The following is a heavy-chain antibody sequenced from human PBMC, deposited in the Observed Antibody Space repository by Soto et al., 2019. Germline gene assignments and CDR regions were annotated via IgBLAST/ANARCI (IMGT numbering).Heavy chain of an antibody. CDR3: ARAGDTMIRGVIIMNYYGMDV. J-gene: IGHJ6*02. V-gene: IGHV4-38-2*01. D-gene: IGHD3-10*01. Sequence: SETLSLTCVVSGYSISSGYYWGWIRQPPGKGLEWIGNVHHSGITYYNPSLKSRVSISRDTSKNHYSLNLSSVTAADTAVYYCARAGDTMIRGVIIMNYYGMDVWGHGTTVTVSS. CDR1: GYSISSGYY. CDR2: VHHSGIT.